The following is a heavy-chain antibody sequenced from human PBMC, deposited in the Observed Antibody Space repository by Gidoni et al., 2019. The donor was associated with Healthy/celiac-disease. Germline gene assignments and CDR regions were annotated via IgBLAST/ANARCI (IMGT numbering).Heavy chain of an antibody. V-gene: IGHV3-11*01. CDR3: ARDGPPVAGTGYFDL. Sequence: QVKLVESGGGLVKPGGSLRLSCAASGFTSSDYYMSWIRRAPGKGLELVSYFSSSGSTIYYADSVKGGFTISRDNAKNSLYLQMNSLRAEDTAVYYCARDGPPVAGTGYFDLWGRGTLVTVSS. J-gene: IGHJ2*01. CDR2: FSSSGSTI. CDR1: GFTSSDYY. D-gene: IGHD6-19*01.